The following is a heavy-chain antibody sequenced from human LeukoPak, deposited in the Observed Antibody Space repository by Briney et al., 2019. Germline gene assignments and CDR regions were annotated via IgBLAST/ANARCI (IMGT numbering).Heavy chain of an antibody. D-gene: IGHD2-15*01. V-gene: IGHV4-34*01. CDR3: ARSFCSGGSCYSVRYYGMDV. CDR1: GGSFSGYY. Sequence: PSETLSLTCAVYGGSFSGYYWSWIRQPPGKGLEWIGEINHSGSTNYNPSLKSRVTISVDTSKNQFSLKLSSVTAADTAVYYCARSFCSGGSCYSVRYYGMDVWGQGTTVTVSS. CDR2: INHSGST. J-gene: IGHJ6*02.